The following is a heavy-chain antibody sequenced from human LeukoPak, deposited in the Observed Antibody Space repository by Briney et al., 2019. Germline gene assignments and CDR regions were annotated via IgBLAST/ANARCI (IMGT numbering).Heavy chain of an antibody. Sequence: PGGSLRLSCAASGFTFSSYAMSWVRQAPGKGLEWVANIKQDGSEKYYVDSVKGRFTISRDNAKNSLYLQMNSLRAEDTAVYYCAREPRGTHYGMDVWGQGTTVTVSS. CDR2: IKQDGSEK. CDR1: GFTFSSYA. J-gene: IGHJ6*02. V-gene: IGHV3-7*01. D-gene: IGHD3-16*01. CDR3: AREPRGTHYGMDV.